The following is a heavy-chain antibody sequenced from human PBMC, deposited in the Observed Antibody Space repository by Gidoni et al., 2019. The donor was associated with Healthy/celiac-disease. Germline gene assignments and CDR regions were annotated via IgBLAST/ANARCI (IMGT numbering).Heavy chain of an antibody. Sequence: QLQLVQSRAEVKKPGASVKGPCKASGYTFTSYAMHWVRQAPGQRLEWMGWINAGNGNTKYSQKFQGRVTITRDTSASTAYMELSSLRSEDTAVYYCARESIAAPLDYWGQGTLVTVSS. CDR1: GYTFTSYA. CDR2: INAGNGNT. CDR3: ARESIAAPLDY. V-gene: IGHV1-3*01. J-gene: IGHJ4*02. D-gene: IGHD6-6*01.